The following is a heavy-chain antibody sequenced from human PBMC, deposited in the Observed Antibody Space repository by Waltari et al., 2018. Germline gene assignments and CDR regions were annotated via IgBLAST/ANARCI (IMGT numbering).Heavy chain of an antibody. V-gene: IGHV4-34*01. CDR1: GFTVSSNY. D-gene: IGHD3-3*01. CDR2: INHSGST. CDR3: ARGFPLLRHSLDY. J-gene: IGHJ4*02. Sequence: VQLVESGGGLIQPGGSLRLSCAASGFTVSSNYMSWIRQPPGKGLEWIGEINHSGSTNYNPSLKSRVTISVDTSKNQFSLKLSSVTAADTAVYYCARGFPLLRHSLDYWGQGTLVTVSS.